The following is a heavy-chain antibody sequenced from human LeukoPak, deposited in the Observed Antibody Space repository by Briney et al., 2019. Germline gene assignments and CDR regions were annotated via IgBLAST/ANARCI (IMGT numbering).Heavy chain of an antibody. CDR1: GGSISSYY. CDR2: IYYSGST. J-gene: IGHJ4*02. CDR3: ARSQGSAYCSGGSCYYQSWYFDY. Sequence: SETLSLTCTVPGGSISSYYWSWIRQPPGKGLEWIGYIYYSGSTNYNPSLKSRVTISVDTSKNQFSLKLSSVTAADTAVYYCARSQGSAYCSGGSCYYQSWYFDYWGQGTLVTVSS. V-gene: IGHV4-59*08. D-gene: IGHD2-15*01.